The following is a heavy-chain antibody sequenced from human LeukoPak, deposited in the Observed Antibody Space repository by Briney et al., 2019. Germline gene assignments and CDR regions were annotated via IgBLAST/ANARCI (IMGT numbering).Heavy chain of an antibody. CDR3: AKGQTAHLRYFDSTDYFDY. Sequence: GGSLRLSCAASGFTFSDYWMHWVRQAPGKGLVWVSRIKSDGGLTNYADSVKGRFTISRDNTKNTLYLQLNSLRAEDTAVYYCAKGQTAHLRYFDSTDYFDYWGQGTLVTVSS. CDR2: IKSDGGLT. J-gene: IGHJ4*02. V-gene: IGHV3-74*01. CDR1: GFTFSDYW. D-gene: IGHD3-9*01.